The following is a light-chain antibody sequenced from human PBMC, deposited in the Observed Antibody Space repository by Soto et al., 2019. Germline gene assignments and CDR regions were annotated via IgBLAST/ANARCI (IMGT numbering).Light chain of an antibody. V-gene: IGKV3-11*01. CDR3: QQRSHWPPALT. Sequence: EIVLTQSPATLSLSPGERATLSCRASQSVSSYLVWYQQKPGQAPRLLIYDASERAPGIPARFSGSGSGTDFTLTISSLEPEDFAVYYCQQRSHWPPALTFGGGTKVEIK. CDR2: DAS. CDR1: QSVSSY. J-gene: IGKJ4*01.